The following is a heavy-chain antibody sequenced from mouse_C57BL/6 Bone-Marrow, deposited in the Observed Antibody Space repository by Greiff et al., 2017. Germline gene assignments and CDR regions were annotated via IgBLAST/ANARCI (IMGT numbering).Heavy chain of an antibody. D-gene: IGHD2-2*01. Sequence: QVQLQQPGAELVRPGTSVKLSCKASGYTFTSYWMHWVKQRPGQGLEWIGVIDPSDSYTNYNQKFKGKATLTVDTSSSTAYMQLSSLTSEDFAVYYCARDGYGYYAMDYWGQGTSVTVSS. CDR3: ARDGYGYYAMDY. CDR1: GYTFTSYW. V-gene: IGHV1-59*01. J-gene: IGHJ4*01. CDR2: IDPSDSYT.